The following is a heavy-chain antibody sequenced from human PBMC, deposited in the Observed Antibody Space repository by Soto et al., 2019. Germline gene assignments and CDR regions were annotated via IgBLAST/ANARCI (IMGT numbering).Heavy chain of an antibody. CDR3: AKDFLDYYDSSGYYGY. CDR2: ISGSGGST. D-gene: IGHD3-22*01. Sequence: LRLSCAASGFTFSSYAMSWVRQAPGKGLEWVSAISGSGGSTYYADSVKGRFTISRDNSKNTLYLQMNSLRAEDTAVYYCAKDFLDYYDSSGYYGYWGRGTLVTVSS. CDR1: GFTFSSYA. J-gene: IGHJ4*02. V-gene: IGHV3-23*01.